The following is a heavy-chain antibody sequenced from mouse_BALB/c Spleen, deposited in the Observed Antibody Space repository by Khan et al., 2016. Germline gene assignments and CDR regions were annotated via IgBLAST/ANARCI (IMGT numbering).Heavy chain of an antibody. J-gene: IGHJ3*01. CDR1: GFDFSRYW. D-gene: IGHD1-1*01. V-gene: IGHV4-1*02. CDR2: INPDSYTI. CDR3: ARAGYYGYLAY. Sequence: EVKLLESGGGLVHPGGSLKLSCAASGFDFSRYWMSWVRQAPGKGLEWIGEINPDSYTINYTPSLKDKFIISRDNAKNTLYLQMSNVRSEDTDLYYCARAGYYGYLAYWGQGTLVTVSA.